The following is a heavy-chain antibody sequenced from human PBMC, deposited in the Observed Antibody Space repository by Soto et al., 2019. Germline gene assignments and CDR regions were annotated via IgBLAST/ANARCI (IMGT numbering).Heavy chain of an antibody. CDR2: ISYDGSNK. CDR3: ARPLWRDDYNWGYFDL. CDR1: GFTFSSYA. V-gene: IGHV3-30-3*01. J-gene: IGHJ2*01. D-gene: IGHD4-4*01. Sequence: QVQLVESGGGVVQPGRSLRLSCAASGFTFSSYAMHWVRQAPGKGLEWVAVISYDGSNKYYADSVKGRFTISRDNSKNTLYLNMNSLRLEDTAVYYCARPLWRDDYNWGYFDLWGRGTLVTVSS.